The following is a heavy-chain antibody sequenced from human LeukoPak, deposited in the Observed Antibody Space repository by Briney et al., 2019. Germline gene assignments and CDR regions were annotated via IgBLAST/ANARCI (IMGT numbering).Heavy chain of an antibody. CDR2: ISHSGST. J-gene: IGHJ4*02. Sequence: PSETLSLTCAVYGGSFSGYYWSWIRQPPGKGLEWIGEISHSGSTNYNPSLKSRVTISVDTSKNQFSLKLSSVTAADTAVYYCAVYYYGSGSRFDYWGQGTLVTVSS. V-gene: IGHV4-34*01. CDR3: AVYYYGSGSRFDY. CDR1: GGSFSGYY. D-gene: IGHD3-10*01.